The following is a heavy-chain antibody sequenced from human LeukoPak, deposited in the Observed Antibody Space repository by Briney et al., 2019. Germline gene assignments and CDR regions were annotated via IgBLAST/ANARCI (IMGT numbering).Heavy chain of an antibody. Sequence: LSETLSLTCAVYGGSFSGYYWSWIRQPPGKGLEWIGEINHSGSTNYNPSLKSRVTISVDTSKNQFSLKLSSVTAADTAVHYCARGVRIGDRSYYFDYWGQGTLVTASS. CDR1: GGSFSGYY. V-gene: IGHV4-34*01. CDR2: INHSGST. CDR3: ARGVRIGDRSYYFDY. D-gene: IGHD6-13*01. J-gene: IGHJ4*02.